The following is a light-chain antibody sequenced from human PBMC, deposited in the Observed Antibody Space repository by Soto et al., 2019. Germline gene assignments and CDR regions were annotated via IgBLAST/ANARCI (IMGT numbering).Light chain of an antibody. Sequence: QSALTQPPSASGSPGQSVTISCTGTSSDIGGYDHVSWYQQHPGKAPKVMIYEVTKRPSGVPDRFSGSKAGNTASLTVFGLQAEDEADYLCCSHSGFNTPYVFASGTKVTVL. CDR3: CSHSGFNTPYV. J-gene: IGLJ1*01. CDR2: EVT. V-gene: IGLV2-8*01. CDR1: SSDIGGYDH.